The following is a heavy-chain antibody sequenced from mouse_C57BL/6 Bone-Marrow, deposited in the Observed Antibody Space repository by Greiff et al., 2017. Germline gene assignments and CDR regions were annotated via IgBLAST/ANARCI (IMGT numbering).Heavy chain of an antibody. CDR3: ARSLYYYGSSWFAY. CDR1: GYAFSSSW. V-gene: IGHV1-82*01. D-gene: IGHD1-1*01. Sequence: VKLMESGPELVKPGASVKISCKASGYAFSSSWMNWVKQRPGKGLEWSGRIYPGDGDTNYNGKFKGKATLTADKSSSTAYMQLSSLTSEDSAVYFCARSLYYYGSSWFAYWGQGTLVTVSA. J-gene: IGHJ3*01. CDR2: IYPGDGDT.